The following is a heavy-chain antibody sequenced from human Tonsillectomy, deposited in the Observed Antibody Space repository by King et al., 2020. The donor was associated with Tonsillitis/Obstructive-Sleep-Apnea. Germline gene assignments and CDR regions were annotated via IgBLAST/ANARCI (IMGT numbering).Heavy chain of an antibody. CDR2: IYWDDDK. Sequence: TLKESGPTLVKPTQTLTLTCTFSGFSLSTTEVGVVWIRQPPGKALEWLAVIYWDDDKRYNPSLRSRLTIAKDTSKNQVVLTMTNMDPLDTGTYYCAHRRHYHGNWDNGVLDIWGQGIVVTVSS. D-gene: IGHD7-27*01. CDR3: AHRRHYHGNWDNGVLDI. J-gene: IGHJ3*02. CDR1: GFSLSTTEVG. V-gene: IGHV2-5*02.